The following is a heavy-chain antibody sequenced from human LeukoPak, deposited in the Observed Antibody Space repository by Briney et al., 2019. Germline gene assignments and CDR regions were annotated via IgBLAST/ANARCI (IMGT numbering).Heavy chain of an antibody. J-gene: IGHJ4*02. Sequence: GRALRLSCAASGFTFSSYAMHWVRQAPGKGLEWVAVISYDGSNKYCADSVKGRFTISRDNSKNTLYLQMNSLRAEDTAVYYCASPYYYGSGRGKGGYFDYWGQGTLVTVSS. V-gene: IGHV3-30-3*01. CDR1: GFTFSSYA. CDR2: ISYDGSNK. CDR3: ASPYYYGSGRGKGGYFDY. D-gene: IGHD3-10*01.